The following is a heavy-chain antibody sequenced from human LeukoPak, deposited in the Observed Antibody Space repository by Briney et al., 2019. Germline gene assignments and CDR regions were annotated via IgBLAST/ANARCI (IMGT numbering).Heavy chain of an antibody. J-gene: IGHJ4*02. CDR2: ISGDGGST. CDR1: GFTFDDYA. CDR3: AKDKVRSTNYYDSSGYILDY. V-gene: IGHV3-43*02. Sequence: AGGSLRLSCVASGFTFDDYAMHWVRQAPGKGLEWVSLISGDGGSTYYADSVKGRFTISRDNSKNSLYLQINSLRTEDTALYYCAKDKVRSTNYYDSSGYILDYWGQGTLVTVSS. D-gene: IGHD3-22*01.